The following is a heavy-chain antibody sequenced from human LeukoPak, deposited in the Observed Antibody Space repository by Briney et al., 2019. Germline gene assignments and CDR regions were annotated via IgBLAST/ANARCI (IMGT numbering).Heavy chain of an antibody. CDR2: ISSSSSTI. CDR3: ARLDYDILTGYPYYFDY. D-gene: IGHD3-9*01. V-gene: IGHV3-48*04. Sequence: PGGSLRLSCAASGFTFSSYSMNWVRQAPGKGLEWVSYISSSSSTIYYADSVKGRFTISRDNAKNSLYLQMNSLRAEDTAVYYCARLDYDILTGYPYYFDYWGQGTLVTVSS. J-gene: IGHJ4*02. CDR1: GFTFSSYS.